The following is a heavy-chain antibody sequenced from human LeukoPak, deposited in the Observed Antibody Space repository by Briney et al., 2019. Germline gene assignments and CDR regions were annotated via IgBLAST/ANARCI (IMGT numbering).Heavy chain of an antibody. CDR1: RFTFSSYE. J-gene: IGHJ4*02. Sequence: GGSLRLSCAASRFTFSSYEMSWVRQAPGKGLEWVSYISSSGSTIYYADSVKGRFTISRDNAKNSLYLQMNSLRAEDTAVYYCARDLGSGYPDWGQGTLVTVSS. CDR2: ISSSGSTI. V-gene: IGHV3-48*03. D-gene: IGHD3-22*01. CDR3: ARDLGSGYPD.